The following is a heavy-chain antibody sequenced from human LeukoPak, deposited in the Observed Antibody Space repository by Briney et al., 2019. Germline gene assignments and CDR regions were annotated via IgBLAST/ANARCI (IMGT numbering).Heavy chain of an antibody. Sequence: PSETLSLTCAVYGGSFSGYYWSWIRQHPGKGLEWIGYIYYSGSTYYNPSLESRVTISVDTSKNQFSLKLSSVTAADTAVYYCAAAIYGDYSLWGQGTLVTVSS. CDR3: AAAIYGDYSL. CDR2: IYYSGST. D-gene: IGHD4-17*01. V-gene: IGHV4-31*11. CDR1: GGSFSGYY. J-gene: IGHJ4*02.